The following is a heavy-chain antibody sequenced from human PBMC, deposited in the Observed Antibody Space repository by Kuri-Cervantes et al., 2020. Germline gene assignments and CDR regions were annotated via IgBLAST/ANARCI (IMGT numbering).Heavy chain of an antibody. J-gene: IGHJ4*02. Sequence: ASVKVSCKASGYSFGRYGISWVRQAPGQGLEWMGWISAYNGDTNYAQKLQGRVTMTTDTSTSTAYMELRGLRSDDTAMYYCAREFPGYCGGDCAFDYWGQGTLVTVSS. CDR2: ISAYNGDT. V-gene: IGHV1-18*01. CDR1: GYSFGRYG. D-gene: IGHD2-21*02. CDR3: AREFPGYCGGDCAFDY.